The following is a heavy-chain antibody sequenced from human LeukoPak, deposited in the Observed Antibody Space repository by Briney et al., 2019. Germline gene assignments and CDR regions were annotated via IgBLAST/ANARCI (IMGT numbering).Heavy chain of an antibody. J-gene: IGHJ4*02. Sequence: EGSLRLSCAASGFTFSSYAMSWVRQAPGKGLKWVSAISGSGGSTYYADSVKGRFTISRDNSKNTLYLQMNSLRAEDTAVYYCAKRYAAGVVDYWGQGTLVTVSS. V-gene: IGHV3-23*01. CDR2: ISGSGGST. D-gene: IGHD2-2*01. CDR1: GFTFSSYA. CDR3: AKRYAAGVVDY.